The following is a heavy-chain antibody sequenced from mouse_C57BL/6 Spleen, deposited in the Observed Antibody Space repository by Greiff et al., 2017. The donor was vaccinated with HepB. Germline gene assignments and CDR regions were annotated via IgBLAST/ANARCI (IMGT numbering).Heavy chain of an antibody. CDR3: ARDYYYGSRGYFDV. Sequence: QVQLQQSGAELVRPGASVKLSCKASGYTFTDYYINWVKQRPGQGLEWIARIYPGSGNTYYNEKFKGKATLTAEKSSSTAYMQLSSLTSEDSAVYFCARDYYYGSRGYFDVWGTGTTVTVSS. CDR2: IYPGSGNT. V-gene: IGHV1-76*01. D-gene: IGHD1-1*01. CDR1: GYTFTDYY. J-gene: IGHJ1*03.